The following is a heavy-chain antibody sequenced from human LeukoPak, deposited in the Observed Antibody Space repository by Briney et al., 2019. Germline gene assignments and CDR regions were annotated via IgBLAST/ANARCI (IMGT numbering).Heavy chain of an antibody. CDR2: ILDTDST. CDR1: GFAVRNDY. CDR3: ARSRAFDY. J-gene: IGHJ4*02. Sequence: GGSLRLSCVASGFAVRNDYMNWVRQAPGKRPEWVAIILDTDSTYYTDSVKGRFTISRDNSKNTVDLQMNSLRVEDTAVYYCARSRAFDYWGRGTLVTVSS. V-gene: IGHV3-53*01.